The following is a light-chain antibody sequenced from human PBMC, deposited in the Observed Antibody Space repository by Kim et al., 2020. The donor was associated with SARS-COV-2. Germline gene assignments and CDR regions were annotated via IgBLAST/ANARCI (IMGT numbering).Light chain of an antibody. CDR3: SSYTSRSTYV. J-gene: IGLJ1*01. CDR2: DVT. Sequence: GQSVTISCTGTNRDIGSYNYVSWFQHHPGKAPKLIIYDVTKRPSGVSNRFSGSKSGNTASLTISGLQAEDESDYFCSSYTSRSTYVFGSGTKVTVL. V-gene: IGLV2-14*03. CDR1: NRDIGSYNY.